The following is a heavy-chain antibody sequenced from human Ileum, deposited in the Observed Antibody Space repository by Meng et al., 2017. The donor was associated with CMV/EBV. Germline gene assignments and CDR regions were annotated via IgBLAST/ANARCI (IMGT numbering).Heavy chain of an antibody. CDR3: AREEFSAYAST. J-gene: IGHJ5*02. CDR2: ITPYNGKT. D-gene: IGHD4-17*01. Sequence: QDQLVQSGTEVKKPGASVKPSCKASGYIFITFGITWVRQAPGQGLEWMGWITPYNGKTDYAQRLQNRVTMTTDTSTNTVYMELRRLRSDDTAVYYCAREEFSAYASTWGQGTLVTVSS. V-gene: IGHV1-18*01. CDR1: GYIFITFG.